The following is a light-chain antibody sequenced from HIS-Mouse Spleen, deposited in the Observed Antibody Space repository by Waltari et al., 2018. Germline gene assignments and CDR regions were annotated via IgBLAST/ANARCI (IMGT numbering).Light chain of an antibody. Sequence: QTVVTQEPSLTVSPGGTVTLTCASSTGAVTSGYYPNWFQQKPGQAPRALIYSTSNEHSWTPARFSGSLLGGKAALTLSGVQPEDEAEYYCLLYYGGAQLNVFGTGTKVTVL. CDR2: STS. CDR3: LLYYGGAQLNV. CDR1: TGAVTSGYY. V-gene: IGLV7-43*01. J-gene: IGLJ1*01.